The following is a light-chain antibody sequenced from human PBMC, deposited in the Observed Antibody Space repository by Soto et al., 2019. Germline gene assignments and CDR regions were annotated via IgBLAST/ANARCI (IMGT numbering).Light chain of an antibody. Sequence: DVQMTQSPSSLSASVGDRVTITCQASHDIGTYLNWYQHKPGKAPKLLIFDTSHLATGVPARFSGGGSDTYFTLTISTLQPEDIATYYCQQYDNVPFSFGPGTKVDFK. J-gene: IGKJ3*01. CDR2: DTS. V-gene: IGKV1-33*01. CDR3: QQYDNVPFS. CDR1: HDIGTY.